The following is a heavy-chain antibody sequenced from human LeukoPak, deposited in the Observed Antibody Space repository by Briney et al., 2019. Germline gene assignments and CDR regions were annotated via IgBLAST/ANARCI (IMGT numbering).Heavy chain of an antibody. J-gene: IGHJ6*02. CDR1: GGSISSYY. V-gene: IGHV4-59*08. CDR2: IYYSGST. Sequence: SETPSLTCTVSGGSISSYYWSWIRQPPGKGLEWIGYIYYSGSTNYNPSLKSRVTISVDTSKNQFSLKLSSVTAADTAVYYCARLGNYYYYDMDVWGPGTTVTVSS. CDR3: ARLGNYYYYDMDV.